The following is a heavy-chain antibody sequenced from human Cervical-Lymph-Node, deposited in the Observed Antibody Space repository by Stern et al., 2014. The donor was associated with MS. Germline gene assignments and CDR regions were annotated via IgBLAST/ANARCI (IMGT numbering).Heavy chain of an antibody. J-gene: IGHJ6*02. CDR3: AREGGSSWLDYYGMDV. CDR1: GGSISSGGYY. CDR2: IYYSGST. V-gene: IGHV4-31*03. D-gene: IGHD6-13*01. Sequence: QLQLQESGPGLVKPSQTLSLTCTVSGGSISSGGYYWSWIRQHPGKGLEWIGYIYYSGSTYYNPSLKSRVTISVDTSKNQFSLKLSSVTAADTAVYYCAREGGSSWLDYYGMDVWGQGTTVTVSS.